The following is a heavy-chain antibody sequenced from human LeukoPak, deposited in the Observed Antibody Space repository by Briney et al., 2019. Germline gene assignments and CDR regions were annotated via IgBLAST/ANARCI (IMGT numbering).Heavy chain of an antibody. V-gene: IGHV4-61*01. CDR3: ARELYDSSGYDY. CDR1: GYSISSGYY. J-gene: IGHJ4*02. CDR2: IYYSGST. Sequence: SEALSLTCTVSGYSISSGYYWGWIRQPPGKGLEWIGYIYYSGSTNYNPSLKSRVTISVDTSKNQFSLKLSSVTAADTAVYYCARELYDSSGYDYWGQGILVTVSS. D-gene: IGHD3-22*01.